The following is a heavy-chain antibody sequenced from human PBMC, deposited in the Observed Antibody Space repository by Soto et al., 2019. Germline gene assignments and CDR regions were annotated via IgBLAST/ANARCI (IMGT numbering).Heavy chain of an antibody. Sequence: SETLSLTCIVSGAIVTSGENYWSWVRQPPGKGLEWLGYIYDSGVTSYTPALKSRVTLSLDRPNNQVSLKLRSVTAADTAVYFCVRDLAHGYTGNAWGHGTLVTVSS. V-gene: IGHV4-30-4*08. CDR3: VRDLAHGYTGNA. CDR1: GAIVTSGENY. J-gene: IGHJ3*01. CDR2: IYDSGVT. D-gene: IGHD5-18*01.